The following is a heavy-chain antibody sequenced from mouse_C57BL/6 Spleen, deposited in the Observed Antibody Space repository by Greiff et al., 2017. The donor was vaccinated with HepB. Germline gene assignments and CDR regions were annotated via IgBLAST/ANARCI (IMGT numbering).Heavy chain of an antibody. V-gene: IGHV1-76*01. CDR2: IYPGSGNT. J-gene: IGHJ2*01. Sequence: QVQLQQSGAELVRPGASVKLSCKASGYTFTDYYINWVKQRPGQGLEWIARIYPGSGNTYYNEKFKGKATLTAEKSSSTAYMQLSSLTSEDSAVYFCARYDYDRVDYWGQGTTLTVSS. D-gene: IGHD2-4*01. CDR3: ARYDYDRVDY. CDR1: GYTFTDYY.